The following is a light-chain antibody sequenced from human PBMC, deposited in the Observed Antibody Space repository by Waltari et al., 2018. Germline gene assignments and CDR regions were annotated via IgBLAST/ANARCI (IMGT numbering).Light chain of an antibody. CDR3: MIWHSSAWV. J-gene: IGLJ3*02. Sequence: QAVLTQPSSLSASPGASASLTCTLRSGINVGTYRIYWYQQKPGIPPQYRLRYKSDADKQQGAGVPSRCSGSKDASANAGILLISGFQAEDEADYYCMIWHSSAWVFGGGTKLTVL. CDR2: YKSDADK. CDR1: SGINVGTYR. V-gene: IGLV5-45*03.